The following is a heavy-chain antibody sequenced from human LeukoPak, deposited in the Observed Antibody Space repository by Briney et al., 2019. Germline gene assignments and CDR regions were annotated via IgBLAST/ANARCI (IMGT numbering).Heavy chain of an antibody. J-gene: IGHJ5*02. CDR2: IYTSGST. CDR1: GGSISSYY. Sequence: SETLSLTCTVPGGSISSYYWSWIRQPPGKGLEWIGYIYTSGSTNYNPSLRSRVTTSVDTSKNQFSLKLSSVTAADTAVYYCARQVSPYNWFDPWGQGTLVTVSS. CDR3: ARQVSPYNWFDP. V-gene: IGHV4-4*09.